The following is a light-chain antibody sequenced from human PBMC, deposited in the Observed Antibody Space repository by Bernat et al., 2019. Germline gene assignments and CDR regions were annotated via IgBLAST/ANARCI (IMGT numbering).Light chain of an antibody. V-gene: IGLV3-25*03. CDR2: KDT. CDR3: QSADSSGTWV. CDR1: ALPNQY. J-gene: IGLJ3*02. Sequence: SYELTQPPSVSVSPGQTARITCSGDALPNQYSFWYQQKPGRAPVVVIYKDTERPSGIPERFSGSSSGTTVTLTISGVQAEDGADYYCQSADSSGTWVFGGVTKLTVL.